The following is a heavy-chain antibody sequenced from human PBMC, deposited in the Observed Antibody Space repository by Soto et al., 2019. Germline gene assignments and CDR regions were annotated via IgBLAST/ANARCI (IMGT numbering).Heavy chain of an antibody. J-gene: IGHJ4*02. CDR2: IIPIFGTA. V-gene: IGHV1-69*05. Sequence: SVKVSCKASGGTFSSYAISWVRQAPGQGLEWMGGIIPIFGTANYAQRLQGRVTMTTDTSTSTAYMELRSLRSDDMAVYFCARDLDGSGNYYTDYWGQGTLVTVSS. CDR3: ARDLDGSGNYYTDY. CDR1: GGTFSSYA. D-gene: IGHD3-10*01.